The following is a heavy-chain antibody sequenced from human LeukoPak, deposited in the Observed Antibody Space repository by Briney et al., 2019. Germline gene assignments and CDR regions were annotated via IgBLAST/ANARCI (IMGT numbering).Heavy chain of an antibody. CDR3: ARGDYDILTGYCLDY. Sequence: PSETLSLTCTVSGGSISSGDYYWSWIRQPPGKGLEWIGYIYYSGSTYYNPSLKSRVTISVDTSKNQFSLKLSSVTAADTAVYYCARGDYDILTGYCLDYWGQGTLDTVSS. J-gene: IGHJ4*02. V-gene: IGHV4-30-4*01. CDR1: GGSISSGDYY. D-gene: IGHD3-9*01. CDR2: IYYSGST.